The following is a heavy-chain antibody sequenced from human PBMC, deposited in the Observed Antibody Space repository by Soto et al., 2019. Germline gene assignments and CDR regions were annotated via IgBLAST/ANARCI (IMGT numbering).Heavy chain of an antibody. D-gene: IGHD4-17*01. V-gene: IGHV3-48*02. CDR3: ARAPLRIYGGKVRYFDY. Sequence: GGSLRLSCAASGFTFSSYSMNWVRQAPGKGLEWVSYISSSSSTIYYADSVKGRFTISRDNAKNSLYLQMNSLRDEDTAVYFFARAPLRIYGGKVRYFDYWGQGTLVTVSS. CDR1: GFTFSSYS. J-gene: IGHJ4*02. CDR2: ISSSSSTI.